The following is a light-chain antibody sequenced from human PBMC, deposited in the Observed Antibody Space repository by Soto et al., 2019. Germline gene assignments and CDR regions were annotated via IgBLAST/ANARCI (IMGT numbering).Light chain of an antibody. V-gene: IGLV2-14*01. Sequence: QSALTQPASVSGSPGQSITISCTGTSSDIGGYDYVSWYQQLPGKVPKLMIYHVTKRPSGVSSRFSGSKSGNTASLTISGLQAEDEADYYCNSYTSSDTWVFGGGTKLTVL. CDR2: HVT. J-gene: IGLJ3*02. CDR3: NSYTSSDTWV. CDR1: SSDIGGYDY.